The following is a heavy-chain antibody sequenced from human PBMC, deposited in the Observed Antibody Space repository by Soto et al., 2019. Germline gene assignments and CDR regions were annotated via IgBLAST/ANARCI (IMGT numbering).Heavy chain of an antibody. D-gene: IGHD5-12*01. CDR1: GGSVSSGSYY. V-gene: IGHV4-61*01. CDR2: IYYSGST. J-gene: IGHJ4*02. Sequence: QVQLQESGPGLVKPSETLSLTCTVSGGSVSSGSYYWSWIRQPPGKGLEWIGYIYYSGSTNYNPSLKSRVTISVDTSKNQFSLKLSSVTAADTAVYYCARVDIVATRKNFDYWGQGTLVTVSS. CDR3: ARVDIVATRKNFDY.